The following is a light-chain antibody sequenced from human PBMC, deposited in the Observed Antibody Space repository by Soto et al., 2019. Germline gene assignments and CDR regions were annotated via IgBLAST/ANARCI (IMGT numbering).Light chain of an antibody. CDR3: QQYNNWPSWT. V-gene: IGKV3-15*01. CDR1: QSVNSN. Sequence: EIVMTQSPATLSASPGESATLSCRASQSVNSNLAWYQQKPGQSPRLLIYGASTRAPGIPARFSGSGSGTEFTLTISSLQSEDFAVYYCQQYNNWPSWTFGQGTKVEIK. CDR2: GAS. J-gene: IGKJ1*01.